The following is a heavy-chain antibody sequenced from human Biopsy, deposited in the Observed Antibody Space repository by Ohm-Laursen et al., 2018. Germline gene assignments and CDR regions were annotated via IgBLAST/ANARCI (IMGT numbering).Heavy chain of an antibody. V-gene: IGHV4-59*01. CDR1: DGSINSYY. D-gene: IGHD3-22*01. Sequence: PSQTLSLTCTVSDGSINSYYWNWIRQPPGKRLEWIGNIYYSGSTNFNPSLKSRVTISVDTSKNQFSLKLRSVTPADTAIYYCARDRGYYSDRTVPGYFDLWGRGTLVTVSS. J-gene: IGHJ2*01. CDR3: ARDRGYYSDRTVPGYFDL. CDR2: IYYSGST.